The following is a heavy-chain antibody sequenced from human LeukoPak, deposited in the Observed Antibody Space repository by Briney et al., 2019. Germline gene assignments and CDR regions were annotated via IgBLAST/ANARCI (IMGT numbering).Heavy chain of an antibody. CDR2: IDDVGSGT. V-gene: IGHV3-74*01. CDR3: ATLWPGAFDI. J-gene: IGHJ3*02. CDR1: GFTLSSNW. Sequence: PGGSLRLSCAVSGFTLSSNWMHWVRQVPGKGLEWVSRIDDVGSGTSYADSVKGRFTISRDDAKNTVYLQMNSLRAEDTAVYYCATLWPGAFDIWGQGTMVTVSS. D-gene: IGHD3-10*01.